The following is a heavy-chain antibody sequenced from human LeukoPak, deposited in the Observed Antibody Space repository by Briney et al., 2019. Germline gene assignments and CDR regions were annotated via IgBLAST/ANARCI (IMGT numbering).Heavy chain of an antibody. CDR1: GYTFTSYD. D-gene: IGHD6-6*01. CDR2: MNPNSGNT. J-gene: IGHJ6*03. V-gene: IGHV1-8*01. Sequence: ASVKVSCKASGYTFTSYDINWVRQATGQGLEWMGWMNPNSGNTGYAQKFQGRVTITRNTSISTAYMELSSLRSEDTAVYYCARGKAARFYYYMDVWGKGTTVTVSS. CDR3: ARGKAARFYYYMDV.